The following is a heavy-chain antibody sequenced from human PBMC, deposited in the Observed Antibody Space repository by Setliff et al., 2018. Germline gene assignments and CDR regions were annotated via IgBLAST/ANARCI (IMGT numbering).Heavy chain of an antibody. V-gene: IGHV4-31*03. D-gene: IGHD3-10*01. CDR3: ATPRSHLFGSGSYYDY. J-gene: IGHJ4*01. Sequence: PSETLSLTCTVSGASMRSGTFYWSWIRLHPGKGLEWIGYISYSGNTYYNPSFEGRLALSVDASMNQFSLRLSSVTAADTAVYYCATPRSHLFGSGSYYDYWGQGTLVTSPQ. CDR1: GASMRSGTFY. CDR2: ISYSGNT.